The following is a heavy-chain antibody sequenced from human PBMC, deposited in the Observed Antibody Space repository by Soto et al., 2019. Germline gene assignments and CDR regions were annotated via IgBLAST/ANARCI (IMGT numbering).Heavy chain of an antibody. CDR2: IIPILGIA. D-gene: IGHD3-10*01. CDR1: GGTFSSYT. J-gene: IGHJ4*02. Sequence: QVQLVQSGAEVKKPGSSVKVSCKASGGTFSSYTISWVRQATGQGLEWMGRIIPILGIANYAQKFQGRVTITADKSTSTAYMELSSLRSEDTAVYYCASPDDYGSGSYDYWGQGTLVTVSS. V-gene: IGHV1-69*02. CDR3: ASPDDYGSGSYDY.